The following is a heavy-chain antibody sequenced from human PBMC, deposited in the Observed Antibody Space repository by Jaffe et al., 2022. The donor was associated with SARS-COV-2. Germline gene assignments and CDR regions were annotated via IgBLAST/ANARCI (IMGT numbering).Heavy chain of an antibody. D-gene: IGHD2-15*01. Sequence: QVQLVESGGGVVQPGRSLRLSCAASGFTFSSYGMHWVRQAPGKGLEWVAVISYDGSNKYYADSVKGRFTISRDNSKNTLYLQMNSLRAEDTAVYYCAKDRGYCSGGSCYDGMDVWGQGTTVTVSS. CDR1: GFTFSSYG. CDR3: AKDRGYCSGGSCYDGMDV. V-gene: IGHV3-30*18. CDR2: ISYDGSNK. J-gene: IGHJ6*02.